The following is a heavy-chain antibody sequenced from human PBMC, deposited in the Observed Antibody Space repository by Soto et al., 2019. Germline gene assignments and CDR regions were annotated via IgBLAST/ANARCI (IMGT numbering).Heavy chain of an antibody. D-gene: IGHD6-13*01. CDR3: AKLSSSSWYDAFDI. J-gene: IGHJ3*02. CDR2: ISWNSGSI. CDR1: GFTFDDYS. Sequence: EVQLVEAGGGLVQPGRSLRLSCAASGFTFDDYSMHWVRQAPGKGLEWVSGISWNSGSIGYADSVKGRFTISQDNAKNSLYLQMNSLRAEDTALYYCAKLSSSSWYDAFDIWGQGTMVTGS. V-gene: IGHV3-9*01.